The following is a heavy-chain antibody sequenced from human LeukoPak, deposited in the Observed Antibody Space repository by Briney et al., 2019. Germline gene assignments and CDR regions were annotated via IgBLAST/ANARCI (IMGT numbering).Heavy chain of an antibody. Sequence: GGSLRLSCAASGFTFSRYTMNWVRQAPGKELEWISNIRSESSSTTYADSVKGRFTISRDNAKNSLYLQINSLRAEDTAVYYCAKVLTMIRGKDYWGQGTLVTVSS. J-gene: IGHJ4*02. CDR2: IRSESSST. V-gene: IGHV3-48*01. CDR3: AKVLTMIRGKDY. CDR1: GFTFSRYT. D-gene: IGHD3-10*01.